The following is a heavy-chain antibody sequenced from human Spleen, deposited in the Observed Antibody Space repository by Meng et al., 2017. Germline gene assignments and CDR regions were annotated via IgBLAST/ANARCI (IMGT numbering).Heavy chain of an antibody. V-gene: IGHV5-51*01. CDR1: GYIFTNYW. CDR3: TSQSGMTSFTFGY. D-gene: IGHD1-26*01. J-gene: IGHJ4*02. CDR2: IFPGNSDT. Sequence: GESLKISCKGSGYIFTNYWIGWVRQMPGKGLEWMGIIFPGNSDTRYSPSFQGQVTISADKSISTAYLQWSSLKASDTAMYYCTSQSGMTSFTFGYWGQGTLVTV.